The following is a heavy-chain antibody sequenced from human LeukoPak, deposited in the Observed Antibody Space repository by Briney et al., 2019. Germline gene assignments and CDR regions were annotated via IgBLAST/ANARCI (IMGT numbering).Heavy chain of an antibody. CDR3: ARGGRIVVVPAAPFDY. Sequence: KPSETLSLTCTVPGGSISSSSYYWGWIRQPPGKGLEWVGSIYYSGSTYYNPSLKSRVTISVDTSKNQFSLKLSSVTAADTAVYYCARGGRIVVVPAAPFDYWGQGTLVTVSS. J-gene: IGHJ4*02. V-gene: IGHV4-39*01. D-gene: IGHD2-2*01. CDR2: IYYSGST. CDR1: GGSISSSSYY.